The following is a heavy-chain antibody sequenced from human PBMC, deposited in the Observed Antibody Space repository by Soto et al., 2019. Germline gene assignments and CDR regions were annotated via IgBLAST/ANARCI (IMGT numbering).Heavy chain of an antibody. CDR2: INPNSGGT. CDR3: ARAYYDFWSGYYPWDYSYGMEV. J-gene: IGHJ6*02. CDR1: GYTFTGYY. Sequence: GASVKVSCKASGYTFTGYYMHWVRQAPGQGLEWMGWINPNSGGTNYAQKFQGWVTMTRDTSISTAYMELSRLRSDDTAVYYCARAYYDFWSGYYPWDYSYGMEVWGQGTTVTVSS. V-gene: IGHV1-2*04. D-gene: IGHD3-3*01.